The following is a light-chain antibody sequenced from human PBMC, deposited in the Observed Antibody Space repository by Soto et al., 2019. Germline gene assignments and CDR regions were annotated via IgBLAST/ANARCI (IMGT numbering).Light chain of an antibody. Sequence: EIVLTQSPATLSLSPGERATLSCRASKSVSSYLAWYQQKPGQAPRLLIYHASNRATGIPARFSCSGSGTDFTLTISSLEPEDFAVYYCQQRSNSFGPGTKVDIK. CDR1: KSVSSY. J-gene: IGKJ3*01. V-gene: IGKV3-11*01. CDR3: QQRSNS. CDR2: HAS.